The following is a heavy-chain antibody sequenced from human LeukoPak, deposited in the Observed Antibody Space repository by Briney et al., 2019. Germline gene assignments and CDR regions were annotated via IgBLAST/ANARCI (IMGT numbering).Heavy chain of an antibody. Sequence: SETLSLTCAVYGGSFSGYYWSWIRQPPGKGLEWIAEINHSGSTNYNPSLKSRVTISVDTSKNQFSLRVSSVTAADTAVYYCARALGYCSGGSCYSGYFDYWGQGTLVTVSS. CDR2: INHSGST. V-gene: IGHV4-34*01. J-gene: IGHJ4*02. CDR1: GGSFSGYY. D-gene: IGHD2-15*01. CDR3: ARALGYCSGGSCYSGYFDY.